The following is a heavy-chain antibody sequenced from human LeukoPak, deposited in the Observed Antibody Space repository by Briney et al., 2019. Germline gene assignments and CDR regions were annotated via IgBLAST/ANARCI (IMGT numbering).Heavy chain of an antibody. D-gene: IGHD4-17*01. CDR1: GFTFSSYA. J-gene: IGHJ4*02. Sequence: GGSLRLSCAASGFTFSSYAMSWVRQAPGKGLEWVSSISGSGSNTYYADSVKGRFTISRDNAKNSLYLQMNSLRAEDTAVYYCARDRATVTPFDYWGQGTLVTVSS. CDR3: ARDRATVTPFDY. CDR2: ISGSGSNT. V-gene: IGHV3-21*01.